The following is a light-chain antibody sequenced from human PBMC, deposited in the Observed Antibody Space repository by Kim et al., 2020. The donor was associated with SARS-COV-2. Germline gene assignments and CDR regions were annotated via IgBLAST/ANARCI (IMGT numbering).Light chain of an antibody. V-gene: IGKV3-20*01. J-gene: IGKJ2*01. CDR2: DSS. CDR1: QSVSSSF. CDR3: QHFGGSSYT. Sequence: PGERATLSCRASQSVSSSFLAWYQHKPGQAPTLLIYDSSTRATGIPDRFTGSGSGTDFTLTISRLEPEDFALYFCQHFGGSSYTFGQGTKLEI.